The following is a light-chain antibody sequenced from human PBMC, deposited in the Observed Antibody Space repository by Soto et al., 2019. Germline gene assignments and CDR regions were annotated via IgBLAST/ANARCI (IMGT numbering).Light chain of an antibody. V-gene: IGLV2-14*03. CDR3: ISYTDRQSYL. CDR1: SSDIGSYVH. Sequence: QSALTQPASVSGSPGQSIPISGSGTSSDIGSYVHVAWYQQFPGKSPKLIIYAVSDRPSGVSDRFSGSKSGISASLTISGLQTEDEADYYCISYTDRQSYLFGTGTKVTVL. J-gene: IGLJ1*01. CDR2: AVS.